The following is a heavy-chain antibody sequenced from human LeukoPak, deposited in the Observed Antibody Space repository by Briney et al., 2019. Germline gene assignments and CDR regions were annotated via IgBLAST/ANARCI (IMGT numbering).Heavy chain of an antibody. J-gene: IGHJ4*02. Sequence: SETLSLTCTVSGYFISSGYYWAWIRQPPGKGLEWIGSIYHSETTYYNPSLKSRVTISVDTSKNQFSPKLNSVTAADTAVYYCARDGSGSGSPFDYWGQGTLVTVSS. CDR3: ARDGSGSGSPFDY. CDR2: IYHSETT. CDR1: GYFISSGYY. V-gene: IGHV4-38-2*02. D-gene: IGHD3-22*01.